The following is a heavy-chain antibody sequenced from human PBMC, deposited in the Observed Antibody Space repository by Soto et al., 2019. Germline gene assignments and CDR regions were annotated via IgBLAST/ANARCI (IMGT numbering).Heavy chain of an antibody. V-gene: IGHV4-39*01. CDR1: GGSILDSTYY. J-gene: IGHJ5*02. D-gene: IGHD3-22*01. CDR2: IFYSGGT. Sequence: QLLLQESGPGLVKPSETLSLTCTVSGGSILDSTYYWAWIRQSPGKGLEWIGTIFYSGGTFYTPSLNSRVNMSVDTSNNQFSLKLSSVTAAATAVYYCASQASGYYYGWFHPWGQGTLVTVSS. CDR3: ASQASGYYYGWFHP.